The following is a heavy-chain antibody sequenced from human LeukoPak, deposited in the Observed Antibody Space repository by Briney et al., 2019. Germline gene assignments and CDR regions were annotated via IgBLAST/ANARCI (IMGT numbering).Heavy chain of an antibody. CDR3: ARGKVATIEDY. CDR2: IYYSGST. D-gene: IGHD5-12*01. J-gene: IGHJ4*02. V-gene: IGHV4-59*01. CDR1: GGSISSYY. Sequence: SETLSLTCTVSGGSISSYYWSWIRQPPGKGLKWIGYIYYSGSTNYNPSLKSRVTISVDTSKNQFSLKLSSVTAADTAVYYCARGKVATIEDYWGQGTLVTVSS.